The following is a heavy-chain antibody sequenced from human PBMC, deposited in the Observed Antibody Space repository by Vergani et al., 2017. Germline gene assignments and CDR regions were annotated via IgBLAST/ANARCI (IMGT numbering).Heavy chain of an antibody. CDR3: ARGTSPGWGYCSSTSCYHYYYMDV. V-gene: IGHV4-59*01. D-gene: IGHD2-2*01. Sequence: QVQLQESGPGLVKPSETLSLTCTVSGGSISSYYWSWIRQPPGKGLEWIGYIYYSGSTNYNPSLKSRVTISVDTSKNQFSLKLSAVTAADTAVYYCARGTSPGWGYCSSTSCYHYYYMDVWGKGTTVTVSS. CDR2: IYYSGST. J-gene: IGHJ6*03. CDR1: GGSISSYY.